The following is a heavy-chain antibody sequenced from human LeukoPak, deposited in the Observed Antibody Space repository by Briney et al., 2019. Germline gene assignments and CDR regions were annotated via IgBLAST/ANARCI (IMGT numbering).Heavy chain of an antibody. V-gene: IGHV4-4*07. CDR2: IYTSGTT. D-gene: IGHD5-24*01. J-gene: IGHJ4*02. CDR1: GGSISSYY. CDR3: ARVLRDGYNYDY. Sequence: SETLSLTCTVSGGSISSYYWSWIRQPAGKGLEWIGRIYTSGTTHYNPSLKSRVTMSVDTSKNQFSLKLSSVTAADTAVYYCARVLRDGYNYDYWGQGTLVTVSS.